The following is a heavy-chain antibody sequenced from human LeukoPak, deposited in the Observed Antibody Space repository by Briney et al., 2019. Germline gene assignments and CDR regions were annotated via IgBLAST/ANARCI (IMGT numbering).Heavy chain of an antibody. D-gene: IGHD3-10*01. CDR1: GGSISSYY. V-gene: IGHV4-59*08. CDR3: ARLMVRGVEPRPIDY. Sequence: SETLSLTCTVSGGSISSYYWSWIRQPPGKGLEWIGYIYYSGSTNYNPSLKSRVTISVDTSKNQFSLKLSSVTAADTAVYYCARLMVRGVEPRPIDYWGQGTLVTVSS. J-gene: IGHJ4*02. CDR2: IYYSGST.